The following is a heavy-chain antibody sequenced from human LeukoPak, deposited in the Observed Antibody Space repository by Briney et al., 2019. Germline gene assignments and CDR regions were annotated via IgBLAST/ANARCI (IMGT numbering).Heavy chain of an antibody. D-gene: IGHD2-2*01. CDR2: INHSGST. CDR3: ARGLYCSSTSCQVSRYYYYYMDV. J-gene: IGHJ6*03. Sequence: PSETLSLTCAVYGGSFSGYYWSWIRQPPGKGLEWIGEINHSGSTNYNPSLKSRVTISVDTSKNQFSLKLSSVTAADTAVYYCARGLYCSSTSCQVSRYYYYYMDVWGKGTTVTVSS. CDR1: GGSFSGYY. V-gene: IGHV4-34*01.